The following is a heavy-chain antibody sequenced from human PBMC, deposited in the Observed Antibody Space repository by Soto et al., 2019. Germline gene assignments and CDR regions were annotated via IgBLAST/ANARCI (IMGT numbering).Heavy chain of an antibody. Sequence: QVQLQESGPGLVNPSGTLSLTCAVSGGSINTNNWWSWVRQPPGKGLEWIGEIFHRGNSNNNPSFKSRVTISLDKSNNQFFLKLISVTAADTAVYYCARGALKAPATFDYWGQGIPVTVSS. D-gene: IGHD6-6*01. CDR3: ARGALKAPATFDY. CDR1: GGSINTNNW. CDR2: IFHRGNS. V-gene: IGHV4-4*02. J-gene: IGHJ4*02.